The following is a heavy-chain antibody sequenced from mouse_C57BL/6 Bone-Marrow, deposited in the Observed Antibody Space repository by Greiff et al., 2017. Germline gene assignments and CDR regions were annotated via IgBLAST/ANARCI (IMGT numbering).Heavy chain of an antibody. V-gene: IGHV1-76*01. J-gene: IGHJ3*01. Sequence: QVQLQQSGAELVRPGASVKLSCKASGYTFTDYYINWVKQRPGQGLEWIARIYPGSGNTYYNEKFKGKATLTAEKSSSTAYMQLSSLTSEDSAVYFCARGEDGSSYPWFDYWGQGTLVTVSA. CDR2: IYPGSGNT. CDR1: GYTFTDYY. D-gene: IGHD1-1*01. CDR3: ARGEDGSSYPWFDY.